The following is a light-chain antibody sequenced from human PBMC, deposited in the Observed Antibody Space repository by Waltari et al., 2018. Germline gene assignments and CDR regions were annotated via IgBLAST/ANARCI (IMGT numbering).Light chain of an antibody. Sequence: DIVMTQSPDSLAVSLGERATIHCKSSQNVLYSSNNKNYLAWYQQKPGQPPKLLISWASTRESGVPDRFSGSGSGTDFTLTISSLQAEDVAVYFCQQHYSAPITFGGGTKVEIK. CDR1: QNVLYSSNNKNY. J-gene: IGKJ4*01. CDR3: QQHYSAPIT. V-gene: IGKV4-1*01. CDR2: WAS.